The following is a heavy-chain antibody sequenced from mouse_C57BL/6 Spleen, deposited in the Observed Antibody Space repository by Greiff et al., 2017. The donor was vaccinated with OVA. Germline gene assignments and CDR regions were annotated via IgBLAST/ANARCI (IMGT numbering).Heavy chain of an antibody. CDR3: ARRGGTGKAWFAY. V-gene: IGHV8-12*01. Sequence: QVTLKESGPGILQSSQPLSLPCSFSGFSLSTSGMGVSWIRQPSGKGLEWLAHIYWDDDKRYNPSLKSRLTISKDTSRNQVFLKITSVDTADTATYYCARRGGTGKAWFAYWGQGTLVTVSA. CDR2: IYWDDDK. CDR1: GFSLSTSGMG. D-gene: IGHD4-1*01. J-gene: IGHJ3*01.